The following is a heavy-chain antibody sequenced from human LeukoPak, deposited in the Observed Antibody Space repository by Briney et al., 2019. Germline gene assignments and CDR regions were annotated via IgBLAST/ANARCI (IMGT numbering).Heavy chain of an antibody. Sequence: SEALALTCTVSGGSISNNNYYWGWLRQPPGAGLEWIGCVYSSGGTYYTPSLKSRVTISADTSKNQFSLKVGSVTAADTAVYYCARRPPGYSDAWYDYWGQGTLVTVSS. D-gene: IGHD6-19*01. CDR2: VYSSGGT. J-gene: IGHJ4*02. V-gene: IGHV4-39*01. CDR3: ARRPPGYSDAWYDY. CDR1: GGSISNNNYY.